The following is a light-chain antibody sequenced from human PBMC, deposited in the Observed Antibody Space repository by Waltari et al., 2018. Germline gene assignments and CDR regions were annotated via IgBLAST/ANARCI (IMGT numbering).Light chain of an antibody. V-gene: IGKV3-15*01. CDR1: QNISTH. CDR3: QQYNTWPS. Sequence: EIVMTQSPATLSVSPGERATLSCRASQNISTHLVWYQHNPGQAPRLLIYAASTRATGTPARCSGDGSGTECTLTISSLQSEYFALYYCQQYNTWPSFGPGTKVDIK. CDR2: AAS. J-gene: IGKJ3*01.